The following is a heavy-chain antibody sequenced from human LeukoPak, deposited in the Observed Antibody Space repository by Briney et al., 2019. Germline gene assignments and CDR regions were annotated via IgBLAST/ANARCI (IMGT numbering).Heavy chain of an antibody. D-gene: IGHD5-12*01. CDR3: ARGGYDTYYYYYYYMDV. CDR1: GFTFSSYS. Sequence: GGSLRLSCAASGFTFSSYSMNWVRQAPGKGLEWVSYISSSSSTIYYADSVKGRFTISRDNAKNSLYLQMNSLRDEDTAVYYCARGGYDTYYYYYYYMDVWGKGTTVTVSS. V-gene: IGHV3-48*02. J-gene: IGHJ6*03. CDR2: ISSSSSTI.